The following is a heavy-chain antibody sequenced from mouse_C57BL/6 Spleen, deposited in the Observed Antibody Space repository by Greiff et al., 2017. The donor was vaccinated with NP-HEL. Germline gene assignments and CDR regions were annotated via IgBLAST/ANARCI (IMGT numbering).Heavy chain of an antibody. J-gene: IGHJ1*03. Sequence: EVQLVESGPGLVKPSQSLSLTCSVTGYSITRGYYWNWIRQFPGNKLEWMGYISYDGSNNSNPSLKNRISITRDTSKNQFFLKLNSVTTEDTATYYCARADYEWYFDVWGTGTTVTVSS. CDR3: ARADYEWYFDV. V-gene: IGHV3-6*01. D-gene: IGHD2-4*01. CDR1: GYSITRGYY. CDR2: ISYDGSN.